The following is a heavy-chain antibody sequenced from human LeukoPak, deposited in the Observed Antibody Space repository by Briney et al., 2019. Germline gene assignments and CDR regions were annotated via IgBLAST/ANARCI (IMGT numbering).Heavy chain of an antibody. V-gene: IGHV1-2*02. D-gene: IGHD3-10*01. CDR3: ARVVTMVRGAIQGAFDI. CDR1: GYTLTELS. J-gene: IGHJ3*02. CDR2: INPNSGGT. Sequence: ASVKVSCKVSGYTLTELSMHWVRQAPGKGLEWMGWINPNSGGTNYAQKFQGRVTMTRDTSISTAYMELSRLRSDDTAVYYCARVVTMVRGAIQGAFDIWGQGTMVTVSS.